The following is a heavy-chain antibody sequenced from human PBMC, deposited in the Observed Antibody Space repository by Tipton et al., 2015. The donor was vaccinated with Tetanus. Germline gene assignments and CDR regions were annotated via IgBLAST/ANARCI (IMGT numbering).Heavy chain of an antibody. CDR1: GGSISSSSYY. CDR2: IYYSGST. V-gene: IGHV4-39*01. J-gene: IGHJ2*01. Sequence: TLSLTCTVSGGSISSSSYYWGWIRQPPGKGLEWIGSIYYSGSTYYNPSLKSRVTISVDTSKNQFSLKLSSVTAADTAVYYCASTIASAAANWYFDLWGRGTLVTVSS. D-gene: IGHD6-13*01. CDR3: ASTIASAAANWYFDL.